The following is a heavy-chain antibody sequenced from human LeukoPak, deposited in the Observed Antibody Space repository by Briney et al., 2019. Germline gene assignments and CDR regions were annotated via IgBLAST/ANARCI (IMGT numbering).Heavy chain of an antibody. CDR2: ISSSGSTI. CDR3: AKDQARRIGLRWQLGGERTYYFDY. J-gene: IGHJ4*02. V-gene: IGHV3-48*03. D-gene: IGHD4-23*01. CDR1: GFTFSSYE. Sequence: GGSLRLSCAASGFTFSSYEMNWVRQAPGKGLEWVSYISSSGSTIYYADSVKGRFTISRDNAKNSLYLQMNSLRAEDTAVYYCAKDQARRIGLRWQLGGERTYYFDYWGQGTLVTVSS.